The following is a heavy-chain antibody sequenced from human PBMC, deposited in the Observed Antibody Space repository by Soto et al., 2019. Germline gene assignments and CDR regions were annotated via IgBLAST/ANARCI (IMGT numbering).Heavy chain of an antibody. J-gene: IGHJ4*02. Sequence: QVQLVESGGGVVQPGRSLRLSCAASGFTFSSYGMHWVRQAPGKGLEWVAVISYDGSYKYYADSVKGRFTISRDNSKNTLYLQMNSLRAEDTAVYYCAKGGGSFLRGFFDYWGQGTLVTVSS. D-gene: IGHD1-26*01. CDR1: GFTFSSYG. V-gene: IGHV3-30*18. CDR2: ISYDGSYK. CDR3: AKGGGSFLRGFFDY.